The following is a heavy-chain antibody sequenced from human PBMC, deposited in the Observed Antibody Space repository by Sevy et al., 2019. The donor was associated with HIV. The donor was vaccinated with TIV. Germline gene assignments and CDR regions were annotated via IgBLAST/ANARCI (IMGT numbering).Heavy chain of an antibody. CDR1: GFIFGDYA. D-gene: IGHD1-1*01. V-gene: IGHV3-49*04. CDR2: LKHRAYGGTL. CDR3: TRWKGVQSIFDY. Sequence: GESLKISCTASGFIFGDYAMSWVRQAPGKGLEWVAFLKHRAYGGTLDYAASVKGRFTISRDDSKSVAHLQMNDLKTEDTAIYYCTRWKGVQSIFDYWGQGALVTVSS. J-gene: IGHJ4*02.